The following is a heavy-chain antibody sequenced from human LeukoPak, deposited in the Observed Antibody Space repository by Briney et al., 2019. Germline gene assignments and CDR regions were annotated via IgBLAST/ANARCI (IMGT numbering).Heavy chain of an antibody. CDR1: GDSISSSSYY. Sequence: SETLSLTCTVSGDSISSSSYYWGWIRQPPGKGLEWIGSIYYSGSTYYNPSLKSRVTISVDRSKNQFSLKLSSVTAADTAVYYCARAGCSSTSCSANFDYWGQGTLVTVSS. CDR3: ARAGCSSTSCSANFDY. J-gene: IGHJ4*02. CDR2: IYYSGST. V-gene: IGHV4-39*07. D-gene: IGHD2-2*01.